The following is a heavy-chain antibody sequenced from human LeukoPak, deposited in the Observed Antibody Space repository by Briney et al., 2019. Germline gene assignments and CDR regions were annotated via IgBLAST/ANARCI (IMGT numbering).Heavy chain of an antibody. D-gene: IGHD3-22*01. CDR1: GYTFTGYY. CDR2: INPNSGGT. CDR3: ARDRYYYDSSGCPGY. V-gene: IGHV1-2*02. Sequence: ASVKVSFTSSGYTFTGYYMHWVRQAPGQGLEWMGWINPNSGGTNYAQKFQGRVTMTRDTSISTAYMELSRLRSDDTAVYYCARDRYYYDSSGCPGYWGQGTLVTVSS. J-gene: IGHJ4*02.